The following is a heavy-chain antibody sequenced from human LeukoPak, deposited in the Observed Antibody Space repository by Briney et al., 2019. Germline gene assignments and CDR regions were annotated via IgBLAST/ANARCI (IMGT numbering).Heavy chain of an antibody. CDR1: GGSISSYY. V-gene: IGHV4-4*07. J-gene: IGHJ3*02. D-gene: IGHD2/OR15-2a*01. CDR3: ARSPIYPDAFDI. Sequence: SSETLSLTCIVSGGSISSYYWSWIRQPAGKGLEWIGRIYTSGSTNYNPSLKSRVTMSVDTSKNQFSLKLSSVTAADTAVYYCARSPIYPDAFDIWGQGTMVTVSS. CDR2: IYTSGST.